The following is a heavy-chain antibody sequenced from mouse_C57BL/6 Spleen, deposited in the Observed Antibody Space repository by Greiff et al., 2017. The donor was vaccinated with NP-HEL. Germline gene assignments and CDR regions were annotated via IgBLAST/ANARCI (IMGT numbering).Heavy chain of an antibody. CDR1: GYTFTSYG. V-gene: IGHV1-81*01. Sequence: VQLQESGAELARPGASVKLSCKASGYTFTSYGISWVKQRTGQGLEWIGEIYPRSGNTYYNEKFKGKATLTADKSSSTAYMELRSLTSEDSAVYFCARSEYSNYYYYAMDYWGQGTSVTVSS. CDR2: IYPRSGNT. D-gene: IGHD2-5*01. J-gene: IGHJ4*01. CDR3: ARSEYSNYYYYAMDY.